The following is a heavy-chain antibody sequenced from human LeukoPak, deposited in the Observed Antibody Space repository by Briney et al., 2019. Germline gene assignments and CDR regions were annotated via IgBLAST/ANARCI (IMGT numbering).Heavy chain of an antibody. V-gene: IGHV4-34*01. CDR3: ARHRNYYYYYYMDV. CDR2: INHSGST. J-gene: IGHJ6*03. CDR1: GGSFSGYY. Sequence: SETLSLTCAVYGGSFSGYYWSWIRQPPGKGLEWIGEINHSGSTNYNPSLKSRVTISVDTSKNQFSLKLSSVTAADPAVYYCARHRNYYYYYYMDVWGKGTTVTISS.